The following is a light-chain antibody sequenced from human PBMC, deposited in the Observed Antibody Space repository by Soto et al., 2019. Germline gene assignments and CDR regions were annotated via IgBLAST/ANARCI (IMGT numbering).Light chain of an antibody. J-gene: IGKJ5*01. V-gene: IGKV3-15*01. CDR3: QPYNIWSSIT. CDR2: GAS. CDR1: QSISSK. Sequence: EIVMTQSPATLSVSPGERATLSCRASQSISSKVGWYQQKPGQAPRLLIYGASTRATGVPLRFSGSGSGTEFTLTISSLQSEDFAVYSCQPYNIWSSITFGQGTRLEIK.